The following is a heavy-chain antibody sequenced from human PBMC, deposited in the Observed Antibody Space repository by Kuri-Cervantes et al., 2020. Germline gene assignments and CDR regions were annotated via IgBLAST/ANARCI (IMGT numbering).Heavy chain of an antibody. V-gene: IGHV3-23*01. D-gene: IGHD4-17*01. Sequence: LSLTCSASGFTFSSYAMSWVRQAPGKGLEWVSAISGSGGSTYYADSVKGRFTISRDNSKNSLYLQMNSLRAEDTAVYYCARDGIYGDYYYYGMDVWGQGTTVTVSS. CDR2: ISGSGGST. J-gene: IGHJ6*02. CDR1: GFTFSSYA. CDR3: ARDGIYGDYYYYGMDV.